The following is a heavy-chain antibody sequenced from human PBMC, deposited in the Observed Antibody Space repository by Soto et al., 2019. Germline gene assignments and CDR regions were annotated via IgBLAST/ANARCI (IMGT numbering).Heavy chain of an antibody. CDR2: IYYSGST. CDR3: ARTYGSGFFDMDV. Sequence: TSETLSLTCTVSGGSISSYYWSWIRQPPGKGLEWIGYIYYSGSTNYNPSLKSRVTISVDTSKNQFSLKLSSVTAADTAVYYCARTYGSGFFDMDVWGKGTTVTVSS. D-gene: IGHD3-10*01. CDR1: GGSISSYY. V-gene: IGHV4-59*08. J-gene: IGHJ6*03.